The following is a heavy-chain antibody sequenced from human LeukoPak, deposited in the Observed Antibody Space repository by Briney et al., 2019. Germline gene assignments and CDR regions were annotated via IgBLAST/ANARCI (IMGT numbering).Heavy chain of an antibody. CDR2: INHSGST. Sequence: SETLSLTCAVYGGSFSGYYWSWIRQPPGKGLEWIGEINHSGSTNYNPSLKSRVTISVDTSKNQFSLKLSSVTAADTAVYYCARQHLWLRLVDYWGQGTLVTVSS. V-gene: IGHV4-34*01. D-gene: IGHD3-16*01. CDR3: ARQHLWLRLVDY. J-gene: IGHJ4*02. CDR1: GGSFSGYY.